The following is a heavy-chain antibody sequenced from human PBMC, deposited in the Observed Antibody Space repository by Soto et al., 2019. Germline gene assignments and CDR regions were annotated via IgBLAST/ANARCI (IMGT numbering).Heavy chain of an antibody. CDR1: GWSLSDYF. J-gene: IGHJ6*03. CDR2: INHLGSI. CDR3: ARGGISHWAYFYYKDV. D-gene: IGHD3-16*01. Sequence: PSETLSLTCVVSGWSLSDYFWSWIRQPPGMALEWIGEINHLGSINYNPSLKSRVTMSVDTSKNQFSLTLNSVTAADTATYYCARGGISHWAYFYYKDVWDRGTTVTVSS. V-gene: IGHV4-34*01.